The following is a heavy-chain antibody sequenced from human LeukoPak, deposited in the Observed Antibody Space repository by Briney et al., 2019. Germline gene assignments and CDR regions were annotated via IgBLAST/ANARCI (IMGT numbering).Heavy chain of an antibody. Sequence: SETLSLTCAVYGGSFSGYYWSWIRQPPGKGLEWIGYIYYSGSTNYNPSLKSRVTISVDTSKNQFSLKLSSVTAADTAVYYCARVDNWNYAIDYWGQGTLVTVSS. CDR3: ARVDNWNYAIDY. D-gene: IGHD1-7*01. J-gene: IGHJ4*02. V-gene: IGHV4-59*01. CDR1: GGSFSGYY. CDR2: IYYSGST.